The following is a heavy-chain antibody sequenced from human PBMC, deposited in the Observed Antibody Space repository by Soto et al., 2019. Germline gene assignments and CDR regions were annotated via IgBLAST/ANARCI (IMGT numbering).Heavy chain of an antibody. CDR2: INHSGST. CDR1: GGSFSGYY. Sequence: PSETLSLTCAVYGGSFSGYYWSWIRQPPGKGLEWIGEINHSGSTNYNPSLKSRVTISVDTSKNQFSLKLSSVTAADTAVYYCAREYYDILTGYPGSGMGVWGQGTTVTVSS. D-gene: IGHD3-9*01. V-gene: IGHV4-34*01. J-gene: IGHJ6*02. CDR3: AREYYDILTGYPGSGMGV.